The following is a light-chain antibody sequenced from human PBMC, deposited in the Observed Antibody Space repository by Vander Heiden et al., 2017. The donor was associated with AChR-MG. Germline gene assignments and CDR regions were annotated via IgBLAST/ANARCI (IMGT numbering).Light chain of an antibody. CDR1: CSDIWAGFD. V-gene: IGLV1-40*01. CDR3: QSDDSSLDRI. J-gene: IGLJ1*01. Sequence: QSVLTQPPSVSGAPGQRVTISCTRACSDIWAGFDVPCYQQVPGTAPKVLIYGDNQRPSGVPDRFSGSNSGTSASLAITGLQDDDEADYYGQSDDSSLDRIFGTGTKVTVL. CDR2: GDN.